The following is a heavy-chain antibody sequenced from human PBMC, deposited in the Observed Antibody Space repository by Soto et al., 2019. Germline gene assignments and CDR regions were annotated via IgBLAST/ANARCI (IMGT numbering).Heavy chain of an antibody. Sequence: GGSLRLSCAASGFTFSSYWMSWVRQAPGKGLEWVANIKQDGSEKYYVDSVKGRFTISRDNAKNSLYLQMNSLRAEDTAVYYCARAKYSSSWYMKYYYYYYMDVWGKGTTVTVSS. V-gene: IGHV3-7*01. CDR3: ARAKYSSSWYMKYYYYYYMDV. CDR1: GFTFSSYW. J-gene: IGHJ6*03. D-gene: IGHD6-13*01. CDR2: IKQDGSEK.